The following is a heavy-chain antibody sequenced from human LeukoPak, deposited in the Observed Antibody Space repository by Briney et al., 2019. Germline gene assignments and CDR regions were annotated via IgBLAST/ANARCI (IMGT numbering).Heavy chain of an antibody. D-gene: IGHD5-12*01. CDR1: GFTFSDHA. J-gene: IGHJ4*02. CDR2: ISGSGDYT. CDR3: AKDRVARGEYFDY. Sequence: GGSLRLSCAASGFTFSDHAMSWVRQAPGKGLEWVSGISGSGDYTYHADSVKGRFTISRDNSENTLYLQMNSLRAEDTAKYYCAKDRVARGEYFDYWGQGTLVTVSS. V-gene: IGHV3-23*01.